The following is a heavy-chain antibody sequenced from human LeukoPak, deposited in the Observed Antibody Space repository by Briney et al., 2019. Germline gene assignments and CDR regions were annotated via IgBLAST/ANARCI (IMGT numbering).Heavy chain of an antibody. CDR2: IIPIFGTA. J-gene: IGHJ4*02. D-gene: IGHD3-22*01. Sequence: ASVKVSCKASGGTFSSYAISWVRQAPGQGLEWMGGIIPIFGTANYAQKFQGRVTITADESTSTAYMELSSLRSEDTAVYYCARRYDSSGYHSLGYFDYWGQGTLVTVSS. CDR3: ARRYDSSGYHSLGYFDY. CDR1: GGTFSSYA. V-gene: IGHV1-69*13.